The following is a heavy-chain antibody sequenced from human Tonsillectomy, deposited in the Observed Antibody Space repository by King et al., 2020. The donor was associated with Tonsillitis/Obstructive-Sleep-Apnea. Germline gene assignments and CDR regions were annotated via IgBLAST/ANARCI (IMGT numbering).Heavy chain of an antibody. Sequence: VQLVESGGGVVQPGGSLRLSCAASGFTFDDYAMHWVRQAPGKGLEWVSLISGDGGSTYYADSVKGRFTISRDNSKNSLYLQMNSLRTEDTALYYCAKDILGWLKFSDAFDIWGQGTMVTVSS. V-gene: IGHV3-43*02. D-gene: IGHD5-24*01. J-gene: IGHJ3*02. CDR2: ISGDGGST. CDR3: AKDILGWLKFSDAFDI. CDR1: GFTFDDYA.